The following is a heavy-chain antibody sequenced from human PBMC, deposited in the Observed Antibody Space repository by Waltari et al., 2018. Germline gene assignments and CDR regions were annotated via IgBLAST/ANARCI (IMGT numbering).Heavy chain of an antibody. D-gene: IGHD3-16*01. CDR1: GYTFSANI. V-gene: IGHV3-64D*06. Sequence: EVQLAESGGGLVQPGGSLRLSCSASGYTFSANIMYWVRQAPGRGLECVSAISSDGGTTYYTDAVKGRFTISRDNSKNTFFLQMDSLTAEDTAMYYCAQRGGTNSLDSWGQGTLVTVSS. J-gene: IGHJ5*01. CDR3: AQRGGTNSLDS. CDR2: ISSDGGTT.